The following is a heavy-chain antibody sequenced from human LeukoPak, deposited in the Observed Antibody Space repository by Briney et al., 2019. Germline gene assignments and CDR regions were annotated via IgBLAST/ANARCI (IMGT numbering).Heavy chain of an antibody. CDR1: GFTFSSYE. CDR3: AREVVVAATRYMDV. V-gene: IGHV3-48*03. Sequence: GGSLRLSCAASGFTFSSYEMNWVRQAPGKGLEWISYISFSGSTIYYADSVKGRFTISRDNDKNSLYLLLNSLRAEDTAVYYCAREVVVAATRYMDVWGKGTTVTISS. D-gene: IGHD2-15*01. CDR2: ISFSGSTI. J-gene: IGHJ6*03.